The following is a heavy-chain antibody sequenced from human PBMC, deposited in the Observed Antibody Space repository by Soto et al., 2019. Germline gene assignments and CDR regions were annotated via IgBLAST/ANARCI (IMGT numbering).Heavy chain of an antibody. CDR2: LYYMGST. D-gene: IGHD4-17*01. Sequence: QVQLQESGPGLVKPSQTLSLTCTVSGGSISSGGYYWSWIRQHPGKGLEWIGYLYYMGSTYYNPFLKCAVTLEVDVSKKQFGREFGSETAPDTAVYYCARFYGDYGDDNDAFDIWGRGTMVTVSS. CDR1: GGSISSGGYY. J-gene: IGHJ3*02. V-gene: IGHV4-31*01. CDR3: ARFYGDYGDDNDAFDI.